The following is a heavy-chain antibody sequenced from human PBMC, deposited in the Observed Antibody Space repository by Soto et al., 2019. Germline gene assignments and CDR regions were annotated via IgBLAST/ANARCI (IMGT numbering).Heavy chain of an antibody. CDR1: GGSISSGGYY. D-gene: IGHD2-2*01. Sequence: PSETLSLTCTVSGGSISSGGYYWSWIRQHPGKGLEWIGYIYYSGSTYYNPSLKSRVTISVDTSKNQFSLKLSSVTAADTAVYYCARVNIVVVPAAMNPPLNWFDPWGQGTLVTVSS. CDR2: IYYSGST. J-gene: IGHJ5*02. CDR3: ARVNIVVVPAAMNPPLNWFDP. V-gene: IGHV4-31*03.